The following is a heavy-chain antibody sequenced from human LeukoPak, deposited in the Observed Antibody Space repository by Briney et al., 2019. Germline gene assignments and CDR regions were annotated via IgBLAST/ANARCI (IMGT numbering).Heavy chain of an antibody. Sequence: GGSLRLSCAASGFTFSSYAMHWVRQAPGKGLEWVAFISYDGSNEYYADSVKGRFTISRDNSKNTLYLQMNSLRAADTAVYYCAKPYYYDSSGPRGYYFDYWGQGTLVTVSS. CDR3: AKPYYYDSSGPRGYYFDY. CDR1: GFTFSSYA. V-gene: IGHV3-30*18. CDR2: ISYDGSNE. D-gene: IGHD3-22*01. J-gene: IGHJ4*02.